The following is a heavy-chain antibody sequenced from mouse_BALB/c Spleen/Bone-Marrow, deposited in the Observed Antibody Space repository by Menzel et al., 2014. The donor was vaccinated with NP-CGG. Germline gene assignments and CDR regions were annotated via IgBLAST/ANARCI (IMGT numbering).Heavy chain of an antibody. J-gene: IGHJ2*01. Sequence: QVQLQRSGAELARPGASVKMSCKASGYTFTSYTMHWVKQRPGQGLEWIGFINPSSNYTNYNQKFKDKATLAADKSSSTAYMQLSSLTSEDSAVYYCARVLRWPLDYWGQGTTLTVSS. CDR1: GYTFTSYT. CDR2: INPSSNYT. CDR3: ARVLRWPLDY. D-gene: IGHD6-1*01. V-gene: IGHV1-4*01.